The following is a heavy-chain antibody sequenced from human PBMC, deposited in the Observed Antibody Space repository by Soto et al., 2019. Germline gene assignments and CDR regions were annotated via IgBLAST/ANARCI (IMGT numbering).Heavy chain of an antibody. CDR3: ARASYYDILTGYPDYYYYGMDV. V-gene: IGHV3-21*01. CDR2: ISSSSSYI. D-gene: IGHD3-9*01. Sequence: GGSLRLSCAASGFTFSSYSMNWVRQAPGKGLEWVSSISSSSSYIYYADSVKGRFTISRDNAKNSLYLQMNSLRAEDTAVYYCARASYYDILTGYPDYYYYGMDVWGQGTTVTVSS. J-gene: IGHJ6*02. CDR1: GFTFSSYS.